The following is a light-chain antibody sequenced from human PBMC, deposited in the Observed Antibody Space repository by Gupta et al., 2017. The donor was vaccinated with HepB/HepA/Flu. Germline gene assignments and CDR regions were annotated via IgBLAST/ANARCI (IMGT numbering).Light chain of an antibody. CDR3: QKYNSAPWT. CDR1: QGISNY. V-gene: IGKV1-27*01. J-gene: IGKJ1*01. CDR2: AAS. Sequence: DIQITQSLSPLPASVGDRVTITCRASQGISNYLAWYQQKPGKVPKLLIYAASTLQSGVPSRFSGSGSGTDFTLTISSLQPEDVATYYCQKYNSAPWTFGQGTKVEIK.